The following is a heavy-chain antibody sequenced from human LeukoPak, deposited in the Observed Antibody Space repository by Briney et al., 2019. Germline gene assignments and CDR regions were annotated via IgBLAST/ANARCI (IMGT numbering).Heavy chain of an antibody. CDR3: AKQLGYCSDGSCYFPY. CDR2: ISSSSSYI. D-gene: IGHD2-15*01. Sequence: GGSLRLSCAASGFTFSSYSMNWVRQAPGKGLEWVSSISSSSSYIYYADSVKGRFTISRDNSKSTLCLQMNSLRAEDTAVYYCAKQLGYCSDGSCYFPYWGQGTLVTVSS. J-gene: IGHJ4*02. V-gene: IGHV3-21*04. CDR1: GFTFSSYS.